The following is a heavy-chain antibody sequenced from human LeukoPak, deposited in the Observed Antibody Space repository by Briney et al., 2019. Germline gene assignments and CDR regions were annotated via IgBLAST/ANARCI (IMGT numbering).Heavy chain of an antibody. CDR3: ARDWSWGPQGIDI. Sequence: PGRSLRLSCAASGFTFSSYGMHWVRQAPGKGLEWVAVISYDGSNKYYADSVKGRFTISRDNAKNSLYLQMNSLRAEDTAVHYCARDWSWGPQGIDIWGRGTLVTVSS. CDR1: GFTFSSYG. CDR2: ISYDGSNK. D-gene: IGHD3-16*01. J-gene: IGHJ2*01. V-gene: IGHV3-30*03.